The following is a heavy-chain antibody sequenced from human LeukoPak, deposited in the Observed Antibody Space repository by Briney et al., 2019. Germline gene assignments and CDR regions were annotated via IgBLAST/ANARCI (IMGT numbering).Heavy chain of an antibody. CDR1: GYTFTGYY. Sequence: ASVKVSCKASGYTFTGYYMHWVRQAPGQGLEWMGWINPNSGGTNYAQKFQGRVTMTRDTSISTAYMELSRLRSDDTAVYYCASEGCSGGSCYPYWFDPWGQGTLVTVSS. V-gene: IGHV1-2*02. J-gene: IGHJ5*02. CDR2: INPNSGGT. D-gene: IGHD2-15*01. CDR3: ASEGCSGGSCYPYWFDP.